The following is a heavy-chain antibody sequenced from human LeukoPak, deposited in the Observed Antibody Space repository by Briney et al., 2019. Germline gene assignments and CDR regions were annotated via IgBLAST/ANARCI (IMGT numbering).Heavy chain of an antibody. CDR3: ARGGPRITPSRSPFDY. V-gene: IGHV1-2*02. Sequence: GASVKVSCKASGYTFTGYYMHWVRQAPGQGLEWMGWINPNSGGTNYAQKFQGRVTITRNTSISTAYMELSSLRSEDTAVYYCARGGPRITPSRSPFDYWGQGTLVTVSS. CDR1: GYTFTGYY. D-gene: IGHD1-20*01. CDR2: INPNSGGT. J-gene: IGHJ4*02.